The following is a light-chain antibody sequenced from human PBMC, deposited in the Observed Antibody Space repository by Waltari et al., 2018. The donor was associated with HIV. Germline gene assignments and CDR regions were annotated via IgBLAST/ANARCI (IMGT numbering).Light chain of an antibody. Sequence: EIVMMQSHPSSPVIVGQPASISCRSSQSLVHTDGNTYLSWLQQRPGQPPRLLIYKVSTGFSGVPDRFSGSGTGRDLTLKITRVEVEDVATYYCMQATQFPLTFGQGTRLAIK. J-gene: IGKJ5*01. CDR2: KVS. V-gene: IGKV2-24*01. CDR1: QSLVHTDGNTY. CDR3: MQATQFPLT.